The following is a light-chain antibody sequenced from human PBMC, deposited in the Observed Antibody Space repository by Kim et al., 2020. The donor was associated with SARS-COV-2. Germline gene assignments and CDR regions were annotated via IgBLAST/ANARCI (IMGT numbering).Light chain of an antibody. CDR3: QSYDSSQWV. Sequence: NFMLTQPHSVSESPGKTVTISCTRSSGSIASNYVQWYQQRPGSAPTPVIYEDNQRPSGGPDRFSGSIDSSANSASLASAGLKTEDAADCYGQSYDSSQWVLGGGTRLTV. CDR1: SGSIASNY. CDR2: EDN. J-gene: IGLJ3*02. V-gene: IGLV6-57*04.